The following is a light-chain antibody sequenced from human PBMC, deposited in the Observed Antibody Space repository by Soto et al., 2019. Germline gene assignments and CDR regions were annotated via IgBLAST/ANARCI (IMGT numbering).Light chain of an antibody. Sequence: QAVLTQPPSSSGTPGPRVFISCSGSSSNIGGTNYAYWYQQLPGAAPKLLMHSNTLRPSGVPERISGSKSGTSASLAISGLRSEDEAVYYCASWDDRLGAVIFGGGTKVTVL. CDR3: ASWDDRLGAVI. CDR1: SSNIGGTNY. CDR2: SNT. J-gene: IGLJ2*01. V-gene: IGLV1-47*02.